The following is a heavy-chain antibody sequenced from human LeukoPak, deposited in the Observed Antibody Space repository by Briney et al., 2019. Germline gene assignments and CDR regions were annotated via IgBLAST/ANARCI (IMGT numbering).Heavy chain of an antibody. V-gene: IGHV4-59*08. Sequence: SETLSLTCTVSGGYISTFYWSWIRQRPGKGLEWIVYIYYSGTTNYNPSLKSRVTISVDMSKSQFSLTLSSVTAADTALYYYARHGPLYDIWSAQFYFDYWGQGTLVAVSS. J-gene: IGHJ4*02. CDR3: ARHGPLYDIWSAQFYFDY. CDR2: IYYSGTT. D-gene: IGHD3-3*01. CDR1: GGYISTFY.